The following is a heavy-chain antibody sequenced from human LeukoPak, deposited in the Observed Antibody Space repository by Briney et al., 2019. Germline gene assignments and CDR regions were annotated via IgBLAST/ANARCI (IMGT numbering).Heavy chain of an antibody. V-gene: IGHV1-69*04. J-gene: IGHJ4*02. CDR2: IIPIFGIA. D-gene: IGHD3-22*01. CDR1: GGTFSSYA. CDR3: ARPYYYDSSGYYYFDY. Sequence: GSSVKVSCKASGGTFSSYAISWVRQAPGQGLEWMGRIIPIFGIANYAQKFQGRGTITADKSTSTAYMELSSLRSEDTAVYYCARPYYYDSSGYYYFDYWGQGTLVTVSS.